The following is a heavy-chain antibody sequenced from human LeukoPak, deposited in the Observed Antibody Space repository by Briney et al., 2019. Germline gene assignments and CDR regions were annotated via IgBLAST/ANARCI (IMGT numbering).Heavy chain of an antibody. Sequence: PGGSLRLSCAASGFIFSGFWMNWVRQGPGKGLEWVAGIDSDGSTANYADSVKGRFTISRDNAKNTLYLQMNTLRAEDTAVYYCTKSNWFDPWGQGTLVTVSS. CDR1: GFIFSGFW. J-gene: IGHJ5*02. CDR2: IDSDGSTA. V-gene: IGHV3-74*01. CDR3: TKSNWFDP.